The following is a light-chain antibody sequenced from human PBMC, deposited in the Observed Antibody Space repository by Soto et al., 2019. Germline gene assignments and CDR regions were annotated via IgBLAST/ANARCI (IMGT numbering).Light chain of an antibody. V-gene: IGKV1-39*01. CDR3: QQYNSYPWT. J-gene: IGKJ1*01. CDR2: AAS. CDR1: QSISSY. Sequence: DIQMSQSPSSLSAAAGDRVTITCRTSQSISSYLNWYQQKPGKAPKLLIYAASSLQSGVPSRFSGSGSGTEFTLTISSLQPDDFATYYCQQYNSYPWTFGQGTKVDIK.